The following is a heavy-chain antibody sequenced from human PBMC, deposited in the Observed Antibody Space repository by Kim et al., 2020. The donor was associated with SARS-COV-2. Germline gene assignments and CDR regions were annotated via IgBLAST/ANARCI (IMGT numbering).Heavy chain of an antibody. Sequence: YAQGFTGRFVFSLDTSVSTAYLQISSLKAEDTAVYYCAREFKQQLAPFDYWGQGTLVTVSS. J-gene: IGHJ4*02. CDR3: AREFKQQLAPFDY. D-gene: IGHD6-13*01. V-gene: IGHV7-4-1*02.